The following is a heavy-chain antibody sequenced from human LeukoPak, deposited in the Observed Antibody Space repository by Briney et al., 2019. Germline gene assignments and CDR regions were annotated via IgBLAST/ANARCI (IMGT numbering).Heavy chain of an antibody. CDR3: AKGSQLSVTTLDF. CDR1: GFRFANYA. Sequence: PGTSLRLSCAASGFRFANYAMHWVRQAPGKGLEWVSGISGAGGTTYYADSVKGRFTISKDNSKNILYLQMDSLRAEDTALYYCAKGSQLSVTTLDFWGQGTLVTVSS. J-gene: IGHJ4*02. V-gene: IGHV3-23*01. CDR2: ISGAGGTT. D-gene: IGHD4-17*01.